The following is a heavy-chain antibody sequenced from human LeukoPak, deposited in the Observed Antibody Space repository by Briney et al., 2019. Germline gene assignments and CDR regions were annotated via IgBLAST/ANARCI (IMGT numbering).Heavy chain of an antibody. CDR3: ARMSIAVAGTPY. CDR2: INHSGST. D-gene: IGHD6-19*01. V-gene: IGHV4-34*01. J-gene: IGHJ4*02. Sequence: SETLSLTCAVYGGSFSGYYWSWIRQPPRKGLEWIGEINHSGSTTYNPSLKSRVTISVDTSKNQFSLKLSSVTAVDTAVYYCARMSIAVAGTPYWGQGTLVTVSS. CDR1: GGSFSGYY.